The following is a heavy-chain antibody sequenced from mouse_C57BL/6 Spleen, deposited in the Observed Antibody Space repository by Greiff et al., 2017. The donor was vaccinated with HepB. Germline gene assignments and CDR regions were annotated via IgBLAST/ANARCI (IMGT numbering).Heavy chain of an antibody. CDR2: INYDGSST. CDR3: ARCGNYWYFDV. D-gene: IGHD1-1*02. J-gene: IGHJ1*03. Sequence: DVHLVESEGGLVQPGSSMKLSCTASGFTFSDYYMAWVRQVPEKGLEWVANINYDGSSTYYLDSLKSRFIISRDNAKNILYLQMSSLKSEDTATYYCARCGNYWYFDVWGTGTTVTVSS. CDR1: GFTFSDYY. V-gene: IGHV5-16*01.